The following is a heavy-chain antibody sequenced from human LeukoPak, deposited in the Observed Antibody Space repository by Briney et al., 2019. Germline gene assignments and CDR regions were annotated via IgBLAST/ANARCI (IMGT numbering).Heavy chain of an antibody. CDR3: AKAAGPYDSPDY. CDR2: IYYSGST. CDR1: GGSISSGGYY. J-gene: IGHJ4*02. V-gene: IGHV4-31*03. Sequence: PSETLSLTCTVSGGSISSGGYYWSWIRQHPGKGLEWIGYIYYSGSTYYNPSLKSRVTISVDTSKNQFSLKLSSVTAADTAVYYCAKAAGPYDSPDYWGQGTLVTVSS. D-gene: IGHD3-22*01.